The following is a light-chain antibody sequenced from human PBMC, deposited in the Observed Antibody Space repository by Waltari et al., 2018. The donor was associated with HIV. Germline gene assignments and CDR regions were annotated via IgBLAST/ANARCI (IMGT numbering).Light chain of an antibody. V-gene: IGLV3-10*01. CDR3: YSRDSSGNSWV. CDR1: ALPKRY. Sequence: SYELTQPPSVSVSPGQTARITCSGDALPKRYAYWYQPKSGQAPVLVIYGDSKRPSGIPEGFSGSSSGTMATLTISGAQVEDEADYYCYSRDSSGNSWVFGGGTKLTVL. CDR2: GDS. J-gene: IGLJ3*02.